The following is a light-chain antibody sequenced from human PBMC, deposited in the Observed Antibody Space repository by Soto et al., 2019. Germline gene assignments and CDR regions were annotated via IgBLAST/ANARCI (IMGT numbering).Light chain of an antibody. CDR3: GSNTRSSTSV. Sequence: QSALSQPASVSGSPGQSITISCTGTSSDVGGFEYVSWYQHQPGKAPKLIIYDVTKRPSGVSNRFSGSKSGNTASLTISGIQAEDEGDYYCGSNTRSSTSVFGTGTKLTVL. CDR1: SSDVGGFEY. J-gene: IGLJ1*01. CDR2: DVT. V-gene: IGLV2-14*01.